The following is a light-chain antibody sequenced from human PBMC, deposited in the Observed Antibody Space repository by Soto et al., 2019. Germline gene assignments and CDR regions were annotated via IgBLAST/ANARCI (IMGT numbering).Light chain of an antibody. J-gene: IGKJ2*01. CDR1: QSISSY. CDR2: AAS. V-gene: IGKV1-39*01. Sequence: DIQMTQSPSSLSASVGDRVTITCRASQSISSYLNWYQQKPGKAPIILSYAASSLQSGVPSRFSGSGSVSDFTLTIRSLQPEDFATYYGQQGYSTPQYSFGQGTVLEIK. CDR3: QQGYSTPQYS.